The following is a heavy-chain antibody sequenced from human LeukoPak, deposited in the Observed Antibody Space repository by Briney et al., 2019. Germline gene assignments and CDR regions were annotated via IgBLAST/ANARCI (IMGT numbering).Heavy chain of an antibody. J-gene: IGHJ6*02. D-gene: IGHD5-18*01. CDR2: FDPEDGET. CDR3: ATSSGYSYGPRSYYYYYGMDV. CDR1: GYTLTELS. Sequence: ASVKVSCKVSGYTLTELSMHWVRQAPGKGLEWMGGFDPEDGETIYAQKFQGRVTMTEDTSTDTAYMELSSLRSEDTAVYYCATSSGYSYGPRSYYYYYGMDVWGQGTTVTVSS. V-gene: IGHV1-24*01.